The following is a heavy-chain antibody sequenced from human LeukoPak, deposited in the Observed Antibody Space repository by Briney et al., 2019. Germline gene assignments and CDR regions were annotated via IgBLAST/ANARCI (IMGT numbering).Heavy chain of an antibody. J-gene: IGHJ4*02. Sequence: PGGSLRLSCAASGFTFSSYGMTWVRQAPGKGLEWVSGINWDGGAYNYAASVKGRFTISRDNAKNSLYLEMNSLRVEDTAVYFCARDLSSSWYSLAYWGQGILVIVSS. V-gene: IGHV3-20*04. CDR2: INWDGGAY. D-gene: IGHD3-22*01. CDR3: ARDLSSSWYSLAY. CDR1: GFTFSSYG.